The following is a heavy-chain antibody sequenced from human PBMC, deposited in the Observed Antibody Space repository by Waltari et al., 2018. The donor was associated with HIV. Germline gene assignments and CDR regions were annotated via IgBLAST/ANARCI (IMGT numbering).Heavy chain of an antibody. CDR3: ARHRPKPGGAMVQGVISFDY. Sequence: QLQLQESGPGLVKPSETLSLTCTVSGGSISSSSYYWGWIRQPPGKGLEWIGSIYYSGSTYYNPALKSRVTISVDTSKNQFSLKLSSVTAADTAVYYCARHRPKPGGAMVQGVISFDYWGQGTLVTVSS. CDR1: GGSISSSSYY. J-gene: IGHJ4*02. CDR2: IYYSGST. D-gene: IGHD3-10*01. V-gene: IGHV4-39*01.